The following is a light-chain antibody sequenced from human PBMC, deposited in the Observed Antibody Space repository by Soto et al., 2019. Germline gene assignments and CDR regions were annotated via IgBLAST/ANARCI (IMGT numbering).Light chain of an antibody. Sequence: QSALTQPRSVSGSPGQSGTISCTGTSSDVGGYNYVSWYQQHPGKAPKLMIYDVSKRPSGVPDRFSGSKSGNTASLTISRLQDEDEADYYCCSYAGSYTPVVFGGGTKLTVL. CDR3: CSYAGSYTPVV. CDR1: SSDVGGYNY. J-gene: IGLJ2*01. CDR2: DVS. V-gene: IGLV2-11*01.